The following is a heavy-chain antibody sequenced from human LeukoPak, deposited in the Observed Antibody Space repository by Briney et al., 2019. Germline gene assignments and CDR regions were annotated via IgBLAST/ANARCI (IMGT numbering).Heavy chain of an antibody. CDR1: GHTFTGYY. CDR2: INPNSGGT. CDR3: ARVEVDYYGSGKSYMDV. Sequence: ASVKVSCKASGHTFTGYYMHWVRQAPGQGLEWMGWINPNSGGTNYAQKFQGRVTMTRDTSISTAYMELSRLRSDDTAVYYCARVEVDYYGSGKSYMDVWGKGTTVTISS. J-gene: IGHJ6*03. D-gene: IGHD3-10*01. V-gene: IGHV1-2*02.